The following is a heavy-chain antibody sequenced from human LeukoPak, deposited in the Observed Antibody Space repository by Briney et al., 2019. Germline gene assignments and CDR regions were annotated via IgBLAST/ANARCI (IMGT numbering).Heavy chain of an antibody. J-gene: IGHJ4*02. V-gene: IGHV4-61*02. CDR1: GGSISSDNNY. CDR2: IYTSGST. D-gene: IGHD5-24*01. Sequence: NPSETLSLTCTVSGGSISSDNNYGNWIRRPPGKGLEWMGRIYTSGSTNYNPSLKTRVTISIDTSKNQFSLKLTSVTAADTAVYYCLLRRDGYTHFDYWGQGTLVTVSS. CDR3: LLRRDGYTHFDY.